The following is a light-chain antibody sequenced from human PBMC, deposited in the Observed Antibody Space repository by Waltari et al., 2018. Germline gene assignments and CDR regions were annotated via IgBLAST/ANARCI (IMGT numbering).Light chain of an antibody. V-gene: IGKV3-11*01. Sequence: IVLTQSPVTLSLSPGDRATLSCRASQSIGRFLAWYQQKPGQAPRLLIYDTSNRATGIPARFSGSGSGTDFTLTISSLEPEDFAVYYCQQRNNWRFGQGTRLEIK. CDR3: QQRNNWR. CDR2: DTS. J-gene: IGKJ5*01. CDR1: QSIGRF.